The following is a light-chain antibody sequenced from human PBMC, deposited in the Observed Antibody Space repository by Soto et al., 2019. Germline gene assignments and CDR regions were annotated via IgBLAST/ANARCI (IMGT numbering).Light chain of an antibody. CDR3: CSYAGSSTFWM. CDR2: EVS. CDR1: SSDVGSYNL. J-gene: IGLJ3*02. Sequence: QSVLTQPASVSGSPGQSITISCTGTSSDVGSYNLVSWYQQHPGKAPKLMIYEVSKRPSGVSNRFSGSKSGNMASLTISGLQAEDEADYYCCSYAGSSTFWMFGGGTKLTVL. V-gene: IGLV2-23*02.